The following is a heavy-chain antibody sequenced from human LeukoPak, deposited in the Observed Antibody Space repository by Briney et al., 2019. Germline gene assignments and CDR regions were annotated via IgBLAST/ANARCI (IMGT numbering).Heavy chain of an antibody. CDR2: FYYSGST. Sequence: SETLSLTCTVSGGSISRNYWSWIRQPPGKGLEWIGCFYYSGSTNYNPSLNSRVVISVDTSKNQFSLKLSSVTAADTAVYYCARVGWELRVGFDYWGQGTLVTVSS. CDR1: GGSISRNY. CDR3: ARVGWELRVGFDY. V-gene: IGHV4-59*01. J-gene: IGHJ4*02. D-gene: IGHD1-26*01.